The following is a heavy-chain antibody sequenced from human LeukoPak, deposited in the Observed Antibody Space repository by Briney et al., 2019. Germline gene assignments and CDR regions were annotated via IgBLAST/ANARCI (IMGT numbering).Heavy chain of an antibody. CDR1: GYTLSGYQ. CDR2: ISPNSGGT. V-gene: IGHV1-2*02. CDR3: ARERSPEEYMDV. Sequence: ASVKVSCKASGYTLSGYQLHWVRQAPGQGLEWMGWISPNSGGTHYAQKFQGRVTMTRDTSINTVYMELRRLRSDDTAVYYCARERSPEEYMDVWGKGTTVAVSS. J-gene: IGHJ6*03.